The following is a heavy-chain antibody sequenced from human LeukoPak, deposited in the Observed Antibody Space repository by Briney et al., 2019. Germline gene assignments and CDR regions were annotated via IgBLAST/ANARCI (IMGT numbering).Heavy chain of an antibody. V-gene: IGHV4-39*01. J-gene: IGHJ4*02. Sequence: SETLSLTCTVSGGSISSNSYYWGWIRQPPGKGLEWIGSTFHSGSTYYNPSLKSRVTISVDMSKNQFSLRLSSVTAEDTAVYFCAREARGTYTIDYWGQGTLVTVSS. CDR1: GGSISSNSYY. CDR3: AREARGTYTIDY. CDR2: TFHSGST. D-gene: IGHD1-26*01.